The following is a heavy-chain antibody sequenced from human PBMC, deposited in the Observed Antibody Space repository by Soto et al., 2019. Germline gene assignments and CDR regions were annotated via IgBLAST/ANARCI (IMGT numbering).Heavy chain of an antibody. V-gene: IGHV3-23*01. J-gene: IGHJ4*02. Sequence: GGSLRLSCAASGFTFSSYAMSWVRQAPGKGLEWVSAISGSGGSTYYADSVKGRFTISRDNSKNTLYLQMNSLRAEDTAVYYCANDQTRGSYLGDFDYWGQGTLVTVSS. D-gene: IGHD1-26*01. CDR3: ANDQTRGSYLGDFDY. CDR1: GFTFSSYA. CDR2: ISGSGGST.